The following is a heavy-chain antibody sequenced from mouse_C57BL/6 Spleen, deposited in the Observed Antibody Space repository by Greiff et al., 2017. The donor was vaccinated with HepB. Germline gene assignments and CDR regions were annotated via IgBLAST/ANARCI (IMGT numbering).Heavy chain of an antibody. CDR1: GFTFSSYG. J-gene: IGHJ2*01. V-gene: IGHV5-6*01. CDR2: ISSGGSYT. D-gene: IGHD2-4*01. Sequence: EVKLVESGGDLVKPGGSLKPSCAASGFTFSSYGMSWVRQTPDKRLEGVATISSGGSYTYYPDSVKGRFTISRDNAKNTLYLQMSSLKSEDTAMYYCARQVYDYDGGFDYWGQGTTLTVSS. CDR3: ARQVYDYDGGFDY.